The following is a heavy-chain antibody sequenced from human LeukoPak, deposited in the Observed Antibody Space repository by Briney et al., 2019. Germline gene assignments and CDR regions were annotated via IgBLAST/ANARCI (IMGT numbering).Heavy chain of an antibody. D-gene: IGHD6-13*01. CDR2: IYSGGST. CDR1: GFTVSSNY. V-gene: IGHV3-66*01. CDR3: ARDQGDSIAAAGLPDY. Sequence: QPGGSLRLSCAASGFTVSSNYMSWVRQAPGKGLEWVSVIYSGGSTYYADSVKGRFTISRDNSKNTLYLQMNSLRAEDTAVYYCARDQGDSIAAAGLPDYWGQGTLVTVSS. J-gene: IGHJ4*02.